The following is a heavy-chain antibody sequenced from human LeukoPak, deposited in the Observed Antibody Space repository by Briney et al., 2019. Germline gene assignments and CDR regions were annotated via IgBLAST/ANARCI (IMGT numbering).Heavy chain of an antibody. CDR3: ARDLRYSSSWYAPAPFDY. V-gene: IGHV4-34*01. CDR2: INHSGST. J-gene: IGHJ4*02. Sequence: SETLSLTCAVYGGSFSGYYWSWIRQPPGKGLEWIGEINHSGSTNYNPSLKSRVTISVDTSKNQFSLKLSSVTAADTAVYYCARDLRYSSSWYAPAPFDYWGQGTLVTVSS. CDR1: GGSFSGYY. D-gene: IGHD6-13*01.